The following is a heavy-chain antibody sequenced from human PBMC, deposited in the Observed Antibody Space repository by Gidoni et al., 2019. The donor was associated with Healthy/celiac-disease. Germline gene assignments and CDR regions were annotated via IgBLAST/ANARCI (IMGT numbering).Heavy chain of an antibody. CDR3: ARDEGAAAGRGDAFDI. CDR1: GGSISSYY. J-gene: IGHJ3*02. CDR2: IYYSGST. V-gene: IGHV4-59*01. Sequence: QVQLQESGPGLVKPSETLSLTCTVSGGSISSYYWSWIRQPPEKGLEWIGYIYYSGSTNYNPSLKSRVTISVDTSKNQFSLKLSSVTAADTAVYYCARDEGAAAGRGDAFDIWGKGQWSPSLQ. D-gene: IGHD6-13*01.